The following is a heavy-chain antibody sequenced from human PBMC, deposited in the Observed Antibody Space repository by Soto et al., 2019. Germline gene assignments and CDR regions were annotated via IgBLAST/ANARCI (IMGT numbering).Heavy chain of an antibody. CDR3: ARAGNIGGYHYVGED. CDR1: GFTFSDHF. J-gene: IGHJ4*02. V-gene: IGHV3-72*01. CDR2: SRDKANSHTT. Sequence: GGSLRLSCAASGFTFSDHFMDWVRLAPGKGLEWVGRSRDKANSHTTEYAASVKGRFTVSRDDSKNSLYLQMDSLKSEDTAVYFCARAGNIGGYHYVGEDWSQGTLVTVSS. D-gene: IGHD3-22*01.